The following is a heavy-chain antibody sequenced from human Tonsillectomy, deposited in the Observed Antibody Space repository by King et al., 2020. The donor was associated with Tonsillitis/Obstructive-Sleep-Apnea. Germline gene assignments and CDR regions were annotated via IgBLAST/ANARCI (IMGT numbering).Heavy chain of an antibody. J-gene: IGHJ2*01. CDR3: ARTEYSNNDWYFDL. D-gene: IGHD6-6*01. CDR1: GFTFSTYW. CDR2: XXXXGGGX. V-gene: IGHV3-74*01. Sequence: VQLVESGGGLVQPGGSLRLSCAASGFTFSTYWMHWVRQXPGKGLVWVXRXXXXGGGXSYADSVKGRFTISRDNAKNTLYLQMNGLRAEDAAVYYCARTEYSNNDWYFDLWGRGTLVTVSS.